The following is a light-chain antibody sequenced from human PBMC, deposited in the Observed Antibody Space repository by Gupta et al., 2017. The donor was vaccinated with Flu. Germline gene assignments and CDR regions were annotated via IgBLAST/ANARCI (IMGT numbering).Light chain of an antibody. Sequence: QSVLTQSPSASGTPGQRVTISCFGSSSNIGINYVYWYQHFPGTAPKLLIHKNNQRPSGVPDRFSGSKSGTSASLAIIGLRAEDEADYYCAAWDDSRSGRVFGGGTKLTVL. CDR1: SSNIGINY. J-gene: IGLJ3*02. CDR3: AAWDDSRSGRV. CDR2: KNN. V-gene: IGLV1-47*01.